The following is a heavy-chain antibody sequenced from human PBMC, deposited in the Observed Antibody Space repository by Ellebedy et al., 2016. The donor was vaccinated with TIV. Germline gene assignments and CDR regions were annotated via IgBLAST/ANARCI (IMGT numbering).Heavy chain of an antibody. CDR3: ARDRGGPIDY. J-gene: IGHJ4*02. CDR2: IKQDGSEK. D-gene: IGHD2-15*01. V-gene: IGHV3-7*01. CDR1: GFTFSTYW. Sequence: GESLKISXGASGFTFSTYWMSWVRQAPGKGLEWVANIKQDGSEKYYVDSVKGRFTISRDNAKNSLYLQMNSLRAEDTAVYYCARDRGGPIDYWGQGTLVTVSS.